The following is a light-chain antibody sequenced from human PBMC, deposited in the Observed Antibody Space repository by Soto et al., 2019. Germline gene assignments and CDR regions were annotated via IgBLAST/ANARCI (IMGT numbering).Light chain of an antibody. Sequence: EIVVTQYPATLSVSPGERATLSCRASQSVSSNLAWYQQKPGQAPRVLVYGASTRATGIPARFTGSGSGTEYTLSINSRQSEDFAVSYCQQYNDWPFTFGPVTNVDIK. CDR2: GAS. V-gene: IGKV3-15*01. J-gene: IGKJ3*01. CDR1: QSVSSN. CDR3: QQYNDWPFT.